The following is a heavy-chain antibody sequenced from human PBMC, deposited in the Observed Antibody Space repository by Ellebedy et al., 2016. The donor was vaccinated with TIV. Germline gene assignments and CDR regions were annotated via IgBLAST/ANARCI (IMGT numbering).Heavy chain of an antibody. D-gene: IGHD1-1*01. CDR3: AKGWSNWYMDV. CDR2: ITGTGSST. CDR1: GFTFNKYA. Sequence: GESLKISXVVSGFTFNKYAMNWVRQAPGKGLEWVSVITGTGSSTYYADSVKGRFTISRDNSKNTLHLQMNSLGAEDTATYYCAKGWSNWYMDVWGKGTPVTVSS. V-gene: IGHV3-23*01. J-gene: IGHJ6*03.